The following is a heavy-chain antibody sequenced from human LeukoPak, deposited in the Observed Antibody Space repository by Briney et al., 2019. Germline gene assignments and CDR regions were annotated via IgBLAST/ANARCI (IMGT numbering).Heavy chain of an antibody. D-gene: IGHD3-10*01. J-gene: IGHJ6*02. CDR1: GFTFSSYG. V-gene: IGHV3-30*02. CDR3: ARGITMVRGVTVFYYYGMDV. Sequence: GGSLRLSCAASGFTFSSYGMHWVRQAPGKGLEWVAFIRYDGSNKYYADSVKGRFTISRDNSKNTLYLQMNSLRAEDTAVYYCARGITMVRGVTVFYYYGMDVWGQGTTVTVSS. CDR2: IRYDGSNK.